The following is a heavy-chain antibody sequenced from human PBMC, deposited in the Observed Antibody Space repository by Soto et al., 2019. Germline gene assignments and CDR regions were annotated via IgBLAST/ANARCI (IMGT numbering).Heavy chain of an antibody. D-gene: IGHD1-1*01. J-gene: IGHJ3*02. CDR2: ISSSSSYI. CDR1: GFIFSSYS. Sequence: VQLVESGGGLVQPGGSLRLSCAASGFIFSSYSMNWVRQAPGKGLEWVSSISSSSSYIYYADSVKGRSTISRDNAKNSRYLQMNSLRAEVTAVYYCARTTRGTGSTPDFDIWGKGTMVTVSS. CDR3: ARTTRGTGSTPDFDI. V-gene: IGHV3-21*01.